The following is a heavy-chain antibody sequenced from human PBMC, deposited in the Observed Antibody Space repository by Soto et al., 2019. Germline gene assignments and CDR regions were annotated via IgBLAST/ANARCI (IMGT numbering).Heavy chain of an antibody. CDR2: IIPIFGTA. CDR3: ARDRTVPGLTWGSSGCCGDLDY. Sequence: ASVKVSCKASGGTFSSYAISWVRQAPGQGLEWMGGIIPIFGTANYAQKFQGRVTITADESTSTAYMELSSLRSEDTAVYYCARDRTVPGLTWGSSGCCGDLDYWGQGTLVTVSS. CDR1: GGTFSSYA. V-gene: IGHV1-69*13. D-gene: IGHD6-19*01. J-gene: IGHJ4*02.